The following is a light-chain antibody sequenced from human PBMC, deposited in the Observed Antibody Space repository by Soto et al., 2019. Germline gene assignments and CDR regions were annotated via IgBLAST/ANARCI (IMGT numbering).Light chain of an antibody. J-gene: IGLJ3*02. V-gene: IGLV1-40*01. CDR3: QSYDSDVSAWV. CDR2: GNS. CDR1: SSNIGAGYD. Sequence: QSVLTQPPSVSGAPGQRVTISCTGSSSNIGAGYDVHWYQQLPGTAPKLLIYGNSNRPSGVPDRFSGSKSGTSASLAITGLQAEDEADYYCQSYDSDVSAWVFGGGTKLTVL.